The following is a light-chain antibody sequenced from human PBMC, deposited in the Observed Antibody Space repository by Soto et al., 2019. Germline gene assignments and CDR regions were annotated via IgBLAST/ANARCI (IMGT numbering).Light chain of an antibody. J-gene: IGLJ1*01. CDR1: INDVGTYNL. Sequence: ALTQPASVSGSPGQSITISCTGTINDVGTYNLVSWFQQHPGKAPKLMIYEVTERPSGVSNRFSGSKSGNAASLTISGLQGEDEADYHCCSYSGGGTYVFGTGTKVTVL. V-gene: IGLV2-23*02. CDR2: EVT. CDR3: CSYSGGGTYV.